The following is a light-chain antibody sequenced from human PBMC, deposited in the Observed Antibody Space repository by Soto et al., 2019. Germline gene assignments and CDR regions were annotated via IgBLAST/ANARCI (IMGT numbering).Light chain of an antibody. V-gene: IGLV2-14*01. CDR1: IIDFVVYNH. CDR3: SSHTISSALQV. J-gene: IGLJ1*01. Sequence: QSALTHPASGSGSPGQSITISCTGTIIDFVVYNHSSWYKQHPGKPPNLMINGVSNRPSGVSNRFSGSKSGNTPSLPTSGLQADDEADYYCSSHTISSALQVFGTGTKVTVL. CDR2: GVS.